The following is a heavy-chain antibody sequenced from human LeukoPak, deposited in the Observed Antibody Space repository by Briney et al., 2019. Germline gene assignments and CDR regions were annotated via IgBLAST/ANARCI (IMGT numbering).Heavy chain of an antibody. D-gene: IGHD5-18*01. J-gene: IGHJ4*02. CDR2: IKTDGTST. Sequence: GGSLRLSCAASGLTFSSYWMHWVRQDPGTGLLWISRIKTDGTSTSYADSVKGRFTISRDNGKSTLYLQMNSLRAEDTAMYYCARDPGENTYGYDPFDYWGQGTLVTVSS. CDR1: GLTFSSYW. CDR3: ARDPGENTYGYDPFDY. V-gene: IGHV3-74*01.